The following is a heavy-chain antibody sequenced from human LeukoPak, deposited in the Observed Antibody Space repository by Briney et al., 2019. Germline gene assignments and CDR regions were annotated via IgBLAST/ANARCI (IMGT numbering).Heavy chain of an antibody. CDR1: GYTFTGYY. Sequence: GASVKVSCKASGYTFTGYYMHWVRQAPGQGLEWMGWINPKSGGTNYAQKFQGRVTMTRDTSISTAYMELSRLRSDDTAVYYCARVGAYASDAFYIWGQGTTVTVSS. D-gene: IGHD5-12*01. CDR3: ARVGAYASDAFYI. CDR2: INPKSGGT. J-gene: IGHJ3*02. V-gene: IGHV1-2*02.